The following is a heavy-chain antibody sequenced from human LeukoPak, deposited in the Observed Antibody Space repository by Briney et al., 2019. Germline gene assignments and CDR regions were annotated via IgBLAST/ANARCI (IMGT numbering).Heavy chain of an antibody. CDR2: IWYDGSNK. CDR3: ARDYKAYYYDSILGY. CDR1: GFTFSSYD. J-gene: IGHJ4*02. Sequence: PGRSLRLSCAASGFTFSSYDMHWVRQAPGKGLEWVAVIWYDGSNKYYADSVKGRFTISRDNSKNTLYLQMNSLRAEDTAVYYCARDYKAYYYDSILGYWGQGTLITVSS. D-gene: IGHD3-22*01. V-gene: IGHV3-33*01.